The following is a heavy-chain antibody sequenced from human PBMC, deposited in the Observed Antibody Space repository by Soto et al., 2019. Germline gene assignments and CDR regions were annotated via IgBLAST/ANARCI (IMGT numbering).Heavy chain of an antibody. CDR1: GYTFISYG. Sequence: HVQLVQSGAEVKKPGASLKVSCKASGYTFISYGVSWVRQAPGQGLEWLGWISPYNGNTTYAQKFQGRITMTTDTSTSTVYMDLRRLRTDDTAFYYCARDQTKWLTDAFDIWGQGTMVVVSS. CDR2: ISPYNGNT. V-gene: IGHV1-18*01. J-gene: IGHJ3*02. CDR3: ARDQTKWLTDAFDI. D-gene: IGHD5-12*01.